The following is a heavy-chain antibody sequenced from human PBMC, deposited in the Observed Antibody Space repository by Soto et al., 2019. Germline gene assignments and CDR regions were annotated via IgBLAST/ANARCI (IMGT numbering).Heavy chain of an antibody. CDR1: GYTFTDYY. V-gene: IGHV1-2*02. Sequence: GASVKVSCKASGYTFTDYYMHWVRQAPGQGLEWMGWMNPNSGGTNYAQKFQDRVTMTRDASISTAYMELSRLRSDDTAVYYCARDASLTFSSSYHNDYWGQGTLVTVSS. CDR2: MNPNSGGT. CDR3: ARDASLTFSSSYHNDY. J-gene: IGHJ4*02. D-gene: IGHD6-13*01.